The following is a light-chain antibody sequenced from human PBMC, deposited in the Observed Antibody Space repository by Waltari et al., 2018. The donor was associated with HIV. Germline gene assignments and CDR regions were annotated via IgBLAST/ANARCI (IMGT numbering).Light chain of an antibody. CDR1: QNISGAY. CDR3: QFYGGSLRT. Sequence: ENVLTQSPGTLSLSPGDRATLSCRASQNISGAYLAWYQQKPGQAPRLLIYGASTQSIGIPDRFIGSASETDFTLTISRLEPEDFALYYCQFYGGSLRTFGPGTTVEIK. CDR2: GAS. V-gene: IGKV3-20*01. J-gene: IGKJ1*01.